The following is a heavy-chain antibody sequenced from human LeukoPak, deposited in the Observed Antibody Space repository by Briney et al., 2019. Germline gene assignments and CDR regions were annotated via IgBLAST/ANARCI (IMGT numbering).Heavy chain of an antibody. CDR1: GFTFSDYY. J-gene: IGHJ6*02. CDR2: ISSSSSYT. D-gene: IGHD2-2*01. CDR3: ARDCIASTSCEGMDV. Sequence: GGTLRLSCAASGFTFSDYYMSWIRQSPGKGLEWGSYISSSSSYTNYADCVKGRFTISRDNAKNSLYLQMNSLRAEDTAVYYCARDCIASTSCEGMDVWGQGTTVTVSS. V-gene: IGHV3-11*05.